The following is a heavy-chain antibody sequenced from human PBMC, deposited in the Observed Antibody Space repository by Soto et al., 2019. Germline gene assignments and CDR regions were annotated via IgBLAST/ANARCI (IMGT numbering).Heavy chain of an antibody. CDR2: IYNDGST. CDR1: GFIVSTSY. CDR3: ARDSYTRF. D-gene: IGHD4-4*01. V-gene: IGHV3-66*01. Sequence: GSLRLSCAASGFIVSTSYMSWVRQAPGKGLEWVSIIYNDGSTYYADSVKGRFTVSRDDSKNTVYLDIVNLRAEDTAVYYCARDSYTRFWGQGTL. J-gene: IGHJ4*02.